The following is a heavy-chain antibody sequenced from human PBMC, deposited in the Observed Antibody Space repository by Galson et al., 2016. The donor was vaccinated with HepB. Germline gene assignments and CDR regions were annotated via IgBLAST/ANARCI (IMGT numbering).Heavy chain of an antibody. CDR1: GGTFSSYA. D-gene: IGHD5-24*01. CDR3: ARAKTGGGSTKGYYYYYMDA. Sequence: SVKVSCKASGGTFSSYAISWVRQAPGQGLEWMGGIIPIFGTANYAQKFQGRVTVTADKSTSTAYMELSSLRSEDTAVYYCARAKTGGGSTKGYYYYYMDAWGKGTTVTVSS. CDR2: IIPIFGTA. J-gene: IGHJ6*03. V-gene: IGHV1-69*06.